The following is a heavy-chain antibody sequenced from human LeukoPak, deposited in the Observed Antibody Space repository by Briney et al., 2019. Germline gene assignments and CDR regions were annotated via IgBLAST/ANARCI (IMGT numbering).Heavy chain of an antibody. Sequence: GGSLRLSCAASGFTFNNAWMTWVRQAPGKGLEWVGRIKSKTDGGTTEYVAPVKGRFTISRDDSKNTLYLQVNSLKTEDTAVYYCSTDSPIFHWGQGTLVTVSS. CDR3: STDSPIFH. CDR2: IKSKTDGGTT. J-gene: IGHJ4*02. CDR1: GFTFNNAW. D-gene: IGHD3-3*01. V-gene: IGHV3-15*01.